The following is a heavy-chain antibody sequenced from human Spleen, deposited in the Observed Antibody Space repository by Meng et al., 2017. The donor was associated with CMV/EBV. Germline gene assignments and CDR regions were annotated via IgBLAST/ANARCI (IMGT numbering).Heavy chain of an antibody. CDR1: GYSFTSYW. CDR3: ARRDDSSGYYLDYFDS. J-gene: IGHJ4*02. D-gene: IGHD3-22*01. CDR2: IYPGDSDS. Sequence: GGSLRLSCKASGYSFTSYWIAWVRQMPGKGLEWMGIIYPGDSDSRYNPSFRGQVTISADKSISTAYLQWSSLQASDTAIYYCARRDDSSGYYLDYFDSWGQGTLVTVSS. V-gene: IGHV5-51*01.